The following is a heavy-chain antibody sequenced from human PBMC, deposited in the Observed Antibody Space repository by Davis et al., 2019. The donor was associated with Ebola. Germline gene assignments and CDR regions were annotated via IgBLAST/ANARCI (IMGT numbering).Heavy chain of an antibody. J-gene: IGHJ4*02. Sequence: SVTVSCKASGGTFSSYAISWVRQAPGQGLDWMGGIIPVSGVPKYAQDFQGRVTITADESTSTAYMELGSLRSEDTAVYYCARDRYSDGSGYFFEQSHWGQGTLVTVSS. CDR2: IIPVSGVP. CDR1: GGTFSSYA. CDR3: ARDRYSDGSGYFFEQSH. D-gene: IGHD3-22*01. V-gene: IGHV1-69*13.